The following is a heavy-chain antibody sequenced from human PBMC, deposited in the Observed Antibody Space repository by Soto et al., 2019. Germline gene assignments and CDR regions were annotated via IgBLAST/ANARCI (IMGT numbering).Heavy chain of an antibody. V-gene: IGHV3-11*01. J-gene: IGHJ6*02. CDR3: ARDERYYDFWSGHYYYYGREV. Sequence: WGSLRLSCAASGFTFSDYYMSWIRQAPGKGLEWVSYISISVSTIYYADSVKGRFTISRDNAKNSLYLQMNSLRAEDTAVYYCARDERYYDFWSGHYYYYGREVWGQGTPVTVSS. CDR1: GFTFSDYY. CDR2: ISISVSTI. D-gene: IGHD3-3*01.